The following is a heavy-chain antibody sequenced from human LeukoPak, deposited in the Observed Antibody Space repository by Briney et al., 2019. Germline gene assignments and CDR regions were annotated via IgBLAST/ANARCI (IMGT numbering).Heavy chain of an antibody. CDR1: GFTFSNYA. J-gene: IGHJ4*02. D-gene: IGHD2-15*01. V-gene: IGHV3-21*01. CDR3: ARAGVVVVAAMDY. CDR2: ISSSSSYI. Sequence: GGTLRLSCAASGFTFSNYAMSWVRQAPGKGLEWVSSISSSSSYIYYADSVKGRFTISRDNAKKSLYLQMNSLRAEDTAVYYCARAGVVVVAAMDYWGQGTLVTVSS.